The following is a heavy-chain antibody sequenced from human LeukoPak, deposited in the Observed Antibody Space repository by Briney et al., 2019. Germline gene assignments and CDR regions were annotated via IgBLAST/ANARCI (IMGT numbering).Heavy chain of an antibody. Sequence: GGSLRLSCAASGFTFNIYWMHWVRQAPGRGLVWVSLISSDGSITSYADSVKGRFTISRDNAKNTVYLQMNSLRVEDTAVYYCARRVGSSESSYYFDYWGQGTLVTVSS. D-gene: IGHD3-22*01. J-gene: IGHJ4*02. CDR2: ISSDGSIT. CDR3: ARRVGSSESSYYFDY. CDR1: GFTFNIYW. V-gene: IGHV3-74*01.